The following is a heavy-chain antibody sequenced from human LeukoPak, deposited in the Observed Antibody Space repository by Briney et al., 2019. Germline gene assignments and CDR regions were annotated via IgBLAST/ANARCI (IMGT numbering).Heavy chain of an antibody. Sequence: GGSLRLSCAASGFTFSSYSMNWVRQAPGKGLKWVSSISSSSSYTYYADSVKGRFTISRDNAKNSLYLQMNSLRAEDTAVYYCKGEVDWFDPWGQGTLVTVSS. J-gene: IGHJ5*02. CDR1: GFTFSSYS. V-gene: IGHV3-21*01. CDR2: ISSSSSYT. CDR3: KGEVDWFDP. D-gene: IGHD1-26*01.